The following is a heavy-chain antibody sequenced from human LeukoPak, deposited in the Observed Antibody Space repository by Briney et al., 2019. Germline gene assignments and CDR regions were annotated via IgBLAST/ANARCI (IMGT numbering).Heavy chain of an antibody. CDR2: INHSGST. CDR1: GGSFSGYY. J-gene: IGHJ4*02. CDR3: ARGGTHDFWSGYYYLDY. D-gene: IGHD3-3*01. V-gene: IGHV4-34*01. Sequence: SETLSLTCAVYGGSFSGYYWSWIRQPPGKGLEWIGEINHSGSTNYNPSLKSRVTISVDTSKNQLSLKLSSVIAADSAVYYCARGGTHDFWSGYYYLDYWGQGTLVTVSS.